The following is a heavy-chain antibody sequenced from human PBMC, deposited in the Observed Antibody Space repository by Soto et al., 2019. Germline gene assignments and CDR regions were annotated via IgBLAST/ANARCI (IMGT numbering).Heavy chain of an antibody. J-gene: IGHJ5*02. CDR2: IATYNSNK. Sequence: HLVQSGPEVKQPGASVTVSCKTSGDTFTNFGLSWVRQAPGQGLEWMGWIATYNSNKNYAQKFQGMLTLTTDPSTSTAYMELKSLGYDATAVYYCARVLRGVVNWFDPWGQGTLVTVSS. D-gene: IGHD3-10*01. V-gene: IGHV1-18*01. CDR3: ARVLRGVVNWFDP. CDR1: GDTFTNFG.